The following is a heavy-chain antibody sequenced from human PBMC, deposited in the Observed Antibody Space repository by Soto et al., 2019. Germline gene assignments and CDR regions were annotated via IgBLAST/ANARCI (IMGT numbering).Heavy chain of an antibody. D-gene: IGHD3-16*01. Sequence: VQLVQSGAEVKKPVASVKVSCKDSGYNFTSYDINWVRQATGQGLEWMGWMNPNSANTGYAQKFQGRVTMTRNTSISTVYMELSSLRSEATAVYYGAREGVRGMDVWGQGTTVTVSS. CDR3: AREGVRGMDV. CDR2: MNPNSANT. J-gene: IGHJ6*02. V-gene: IGHV1-8*01. CDR1: GYNFTSYD.